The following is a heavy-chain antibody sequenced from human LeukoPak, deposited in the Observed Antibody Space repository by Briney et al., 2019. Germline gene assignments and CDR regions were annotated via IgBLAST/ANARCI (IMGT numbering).Heavy chain of an antibody. J-gene: IGHJ5*02. CDR2: IRYDGSNK. D-gene: IGHD5-12*01. Sequence: GGSLRLSCAASGFTFSSYGMHWVRQAPGKGLEWVAFIRYDGSNKYYADSVKGRFTISRDNSKNTLYLQMNSLRAEDTAVYYCARVHDSGYKIYNWFDPWGQGTLVTVSS. V-gene: IGHV3-30*02. CDR1: GFTFSSYG. CDR3: ARVHDSGYKIYNWFDP.